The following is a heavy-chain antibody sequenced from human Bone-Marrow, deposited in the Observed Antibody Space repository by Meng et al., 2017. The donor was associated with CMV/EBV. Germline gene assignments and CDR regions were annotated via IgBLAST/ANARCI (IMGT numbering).Heavy chain of an antibody. V-gene: IGHV3-30-3*01. D-gene: IGHD6-6*01. CDR2: ISYDGSNK. Sequence: GESLKISCAASGFTFSTYAIHWVRQAPGKGLEWVSFISYDGSNKYYADSVKGRFTISRDNSKNTVHLYMHSRRVEDTAVYYCARDRIAARARGFDPWGQGTLVTVSS. CDR3: ARDRIAARARGFDP. J-gene: IGHJ5*02. CDR1: GFTFSTYA.